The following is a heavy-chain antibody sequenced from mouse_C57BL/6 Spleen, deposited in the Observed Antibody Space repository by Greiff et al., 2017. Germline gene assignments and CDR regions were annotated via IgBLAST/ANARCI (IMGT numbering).Heavy chain of an antibody. Sequence: QVQLQQPGAELVKPGASVKLSCKASGYTFTSYWMHWVKRRPGRGLEWIGSIEPKGGGTKYNEKFKRKATLTVDKPSSTAYMQLSSLTSEDSAVYYCARNRGYYDYEYYAMDYWGQGTSVTVSS. D-gene: IGHD2-4*01. CDR2: IEPKGGGT. V-gene: IGHV1-72*01. CDR1: GYTFTSYW. J-gene: IGHJ4*01. CDR3: ARNRGYYDYEYYAMDY.